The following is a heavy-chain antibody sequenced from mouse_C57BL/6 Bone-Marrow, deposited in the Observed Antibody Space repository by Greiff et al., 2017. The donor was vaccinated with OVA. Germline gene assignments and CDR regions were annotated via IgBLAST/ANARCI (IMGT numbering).Heavy chain of an antibody. CDR2: ISSGSSTI. V-gene: IGHV5-17*01. J-gene: IGHJ1*03. Sequence: EVKLMESGGGLVKPGGSLKLSCAASGFTFSDYGMHWVRQAPEKGLEWVAYISSGSSTIYYADTVKGRFTISRDNAKNTLFLQMTSLRSEDTAMYYCARTYCYGSSPYWYFDVWGTGTTVTVSS. D-gene: IGHD1-1*01. CDR1: GFTFSDYG. CDR3: ARTYCYGSSPYWYFDV.